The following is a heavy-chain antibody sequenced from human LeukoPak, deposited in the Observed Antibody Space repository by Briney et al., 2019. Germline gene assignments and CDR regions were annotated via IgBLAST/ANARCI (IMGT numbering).Heavy chain of an antibody. CDR3: ARDPRSAGRLFDY. D-gene: IGHD6-19*01. CDR1: GFTFSSYS. J-gene: IGHJ4*02. CDR2: ISSSSSYI. V-gene: IGHV3-21*01. Sequence: GGSLRLSCAASGFTFSSYSMNWVRQAPGKGLEWVSSISSSSSYIYYADSVKGRFTISRDNAKNSLYLQMNSLRAEDTAVYYCARDPRSAGRLFDYWGQGTLVTVSS.